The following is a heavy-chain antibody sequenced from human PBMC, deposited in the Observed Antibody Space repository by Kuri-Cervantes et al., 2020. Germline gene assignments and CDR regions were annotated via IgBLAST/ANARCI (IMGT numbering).Heavy chain of an antibody. V-gene: IGHV3-21*06. CDR1: GFTFSNYA. CDR3: ARDTSRYMDV. Sequence: GGSLRLSCAASGFTFSNYAMNWVRQAPGKGLEWVSSMSSRNTYIYYADSVKGRFTISRDNAKNSLYLQMNSLRAEDTAVYYCARDTSRYMDVWGKGTTVTVSS. CDR2: MSSRNTYI. J-gene: IGHJ6*03. D-gene: IGHD2/OR15-2a*01.